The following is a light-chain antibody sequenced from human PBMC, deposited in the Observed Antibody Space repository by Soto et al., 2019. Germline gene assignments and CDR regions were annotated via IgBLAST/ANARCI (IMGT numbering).Light chain of an antibody. CDR3: QQRNIWPPVT. V-gene: IGKV3-11*01. J-gene: IGKJ5*01. Sequence: EIVLTQSPATLSLSPVERAPLSCTASQSVSRYLAWYQQKPGQAPRLVIYGAFNRATGIPARFSGSGSGTDFTLTISSLEPGDFAVYYCQQRNIWPPVTFGQGTRLENK. CDR1: QSVSRY. CDR2: GAF.